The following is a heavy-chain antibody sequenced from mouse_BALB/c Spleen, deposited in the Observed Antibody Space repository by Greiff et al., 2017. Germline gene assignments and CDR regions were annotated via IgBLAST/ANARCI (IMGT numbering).Heavy chain of an antibody. CDR2: ICDGGSYT. D-gene: IGHD3-3*01. CDR1: GFTFSDYY. V-gene: IGHV5-4*02. CDR3: ARGAGSAMDY. Sequence: EVQVVESGGGLVKPGGSLKLSCAASGFTFSDYYMYWVRQTPEKRLEWVATICDGGSYTYYPDSVKGRFTISRDNAKNNLYLQMSSLKSEDTAMYYCARGAGSAMDYWGQGTSVTVSS. J-gene: IGHJ4*01.